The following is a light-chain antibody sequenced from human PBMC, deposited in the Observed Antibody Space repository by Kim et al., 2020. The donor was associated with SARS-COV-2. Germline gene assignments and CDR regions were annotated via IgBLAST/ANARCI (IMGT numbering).Light chain of an antibody. CDR2: DVS. Sequence: QSALTQPASVSGSPGQSITISCTGTSSDVGGYNYVSWYQQHPGKAPKLMIYDVSKRPSGVSNRFSGSKSGNTASLTISGLQAEDEADYYCSSHTSSSNVVFGGGTQLTVL. V-gene: IGLV2-14*01. J-gene: IGLJ2*01. CDR3: SSHTSSSNVV. CDR1: SSDVGGYNY.